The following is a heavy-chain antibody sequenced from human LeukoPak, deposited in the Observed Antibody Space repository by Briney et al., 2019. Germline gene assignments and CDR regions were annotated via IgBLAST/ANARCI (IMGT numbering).Heavy chain of an antibody. V-gene: IGHV4-4*09. D-gene: IGHD3-22*01. Sequence: SETLSLTCTVSGGSISSYYWSWIRQPPGKGLEWIGYIYTSGSTNYNPSLKSRVTISVDTSKNQFSLKLSSVTAADTAVYYCARGRRYYYDRSWFDPWGQGTLVTVSS. CDR1: GGSISSYY. CDR3: ARGRRYYYDRSWFDP. CDR2: IYTSGST. J-gene: IGHJ5*02.